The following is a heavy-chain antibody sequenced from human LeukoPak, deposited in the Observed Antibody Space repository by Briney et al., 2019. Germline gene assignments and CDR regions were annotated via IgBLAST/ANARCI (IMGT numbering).Heavy chain of an antibody. D-gene: IGHD2-15*01. CDR3: ARDAGYCTGGSCWYFDH. J-gene: IGHJ4*02. CDR2: INLNSGGT. Sequence: ASVKVSCKASGYTFTNYYMHWVRQAPGQGLEWMGWINLNSGGTNFAQRFQGRVTMTRDTSISTAYMDLSRLISDDTAVYYCARDAGYCTGGSCWYFDHWGQGTLVTVSS. V-gene: IGHV1-2*02. CDR1: GYTFTNYY.